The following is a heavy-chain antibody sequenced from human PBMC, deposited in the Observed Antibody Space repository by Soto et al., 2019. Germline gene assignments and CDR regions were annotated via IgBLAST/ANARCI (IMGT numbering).Heavy chain of an antibody. Sequence: SETLSLTCAVYGGSFSSYYWSWIRQPPGKGLEWIGEINRSGSTNYNPSLKSRVTISVDTSKNQFSLKLSSVTAADTAVYYCARPYRNDKYNWFDPWGQGALVTVSS. CDR2: INRSGST. V-gene: IGHV4-34*01. D-gene: IGHD4-4*01. CDR3: ARPYRNDKYNWFDP. CDR1: GGSFSSYY. J-gene: IGHJ5*02.